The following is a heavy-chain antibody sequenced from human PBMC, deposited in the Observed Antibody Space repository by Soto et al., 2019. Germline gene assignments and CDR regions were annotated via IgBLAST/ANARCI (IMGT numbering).Heavy chain of an antibody. V-gene: IGHV4-39*01. CDR2: IYYSGST. CDR1: GGSISSSSYY. Sequence: SETLSLTCTVSGGSISSSSYYWGWIRQPPGKGLEWIGSIYYSGSTYYNPSLKSRVTISVDTSKNQFSLKLSSVTAADTAVYYCARLDYDFWSGYYNDYYYYGMDVWGQGTTVTVSS. D-gene: IGHD3-3*01. J-gene: IGHJ6*02. CDR3: ARLDYDFWSGYYNDYYYYGMDV.